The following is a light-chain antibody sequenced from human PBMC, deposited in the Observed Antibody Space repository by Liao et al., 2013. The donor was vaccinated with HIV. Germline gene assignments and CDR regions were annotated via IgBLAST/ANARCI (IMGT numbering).Light chain of an antibody. V-gene: IGLV3-1*01. CDR3: QTWDSRTYV. CDR1: KLGDKY. CDR2: QDS. J-gene: IGLJ1*01. Sequence: SYDLTQPPSVSVSPGQTASITCSGDKLGDKYTCWYQQKPGQSPVLVLYQDSKRPSGIPERFAGSNSGNTATLTISGTQTIDEADYYCQTWDSRTYVFGTGTKVTVL.